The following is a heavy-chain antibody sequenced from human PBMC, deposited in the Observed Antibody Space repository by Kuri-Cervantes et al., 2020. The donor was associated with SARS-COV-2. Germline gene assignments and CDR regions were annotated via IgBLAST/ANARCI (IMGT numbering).Heavy chain of an antibody. CDR2: MNPNSGDT. Sequence: ASVKVSCKASGYTFTSYDINWVRQATGQGLEWMGWMNPNSGDTGYAQKLQGRVTMTTDTSTSTAYMELRSLRSDDTAVYYCAREGDTAMVRYYYYMDVWGKGTTVTVSS. D-gene: IGHD5-18*01. J-gene: IGHJ6*03. CDR3: AREGDTAMVRYYYYMDV. V-gene: IGHV1-8*02. CDR1: GYTFTSYD.